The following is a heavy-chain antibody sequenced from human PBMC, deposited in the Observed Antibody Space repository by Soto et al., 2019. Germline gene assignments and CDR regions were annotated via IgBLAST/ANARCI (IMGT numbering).Heavy chain of an antibody. CDR3: ARETGQLAAAGYYYYGMDV. V-gene: IGHV3-30-3*01. J-gene: IGHJ6*02. D-gene: IGHD6-13*01. CDR2: ISYDGSNK. Sequence: GGSLRLSCAASGFTFSSYAMHWVRQAPGKGLEWVAVISYDGSNKYYADSVKGRFTISRDNSKNTLYLQMNSLRAEDTAVYYCARETGQLAAAGYYYYGMDVWGQGTTVTVSS. CDR1: GFTFSSYA.